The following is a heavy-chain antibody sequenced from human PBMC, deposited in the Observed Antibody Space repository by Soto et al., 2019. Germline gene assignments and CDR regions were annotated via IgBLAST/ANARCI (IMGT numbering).Heavy chain of an antibody. J-gene: IGHJ6*02. V-gene: IGHV3-30-3*01. CDR2: ISYDGSNK. Sequence: QVQLVESGGGVVQPGRSLRLSCAASGFTFSSYAMHWVRQAPGKGLEWVAVISYDGSNKYYADSVKGRFTISRDNSKNTLYLQMNSLCAEDTAVYYSARERGNSDGVLLWFGEPGYAYYYYGMDVLGQGTTVTASS. CDR1: GFTFSSYA. D-gene: IGHD3-10*01. CDR3: ARERGNSDGVLLWFGEPGYAYYYYGMDV.